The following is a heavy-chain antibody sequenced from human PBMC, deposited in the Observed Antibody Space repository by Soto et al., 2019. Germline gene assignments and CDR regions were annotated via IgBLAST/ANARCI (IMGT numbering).Heavy chain of an antibody. J-gene: IGHJ5*02. D-gene: IGHD3-22*01. CDR3: ARDDSSGPWAPGGFDP. CDR2: IYYSGST. V-gene: IGHV4-31*03. CDR1: GGSISSGGYY. Sequence: PSETLSLTCTVSGGSISSGGYYWSWIRQHPGKGLEWIGYIYYSGSTYYNPSLKSRVTISVDTSKNQFSLKLSSVTAADTAVYYCARDDSSGPWAPGGFDPWGQGTLVTVSS.